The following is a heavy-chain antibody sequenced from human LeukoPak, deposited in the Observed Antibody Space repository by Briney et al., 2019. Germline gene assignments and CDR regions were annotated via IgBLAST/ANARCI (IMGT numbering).Heavy chain of an antibody. V-gene: IGHV4-59*08. CDR3: ARHCFDYDFWSGYFNWFDP. Sequence: SETLPLTCTVSGGSISSYYWSWIRQPPGKGLEWIGYIYYSGSTNYNPSLKSRVTISVDTSKNQFSLKLRSVTAADTAVYYCARHCFDYDFWSGYFNWFDPWGQGTLVTVSS. J-gene: IGHJ5*02. CDR1: GGSISSYY. CDR2: IYYSGST. D-gene: IGHD3-3*01.